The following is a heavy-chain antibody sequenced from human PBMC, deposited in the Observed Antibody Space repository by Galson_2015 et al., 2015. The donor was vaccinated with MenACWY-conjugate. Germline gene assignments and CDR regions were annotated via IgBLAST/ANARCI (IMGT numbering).Heavy chain of an antibody. V-gene: IGHV3-53*01. CDR1: AFRVGSHY. Sequence: LRLSCATSAFRVGSHYMSWVRQAPGKGLEWVSIISSGGDTYYADSVKGRFTISRDNSKNTLYLQMNYLRAEDTAVYYCARVGGSSLAPFDYWGQGTLVTVSS. CDR3: ARVGGSSLAPFDY. J-gene: IGHJ4*02. CDR2: ISSGGDT. D-gene: IGHD6-6*01.